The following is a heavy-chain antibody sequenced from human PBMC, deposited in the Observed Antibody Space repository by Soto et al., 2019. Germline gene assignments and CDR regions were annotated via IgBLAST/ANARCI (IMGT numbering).Heavy chain of an antibody. V-gene: IGHV5-51*01. CDR2: IYLGDSDT. J-gene: IGHJ6*02. CDR1: GYSFTSYW. D-gene: IGHD5-18*01. CDR3: ASSYYFMVMGYYSCGMDV. Sequence: RESLKNSYKGSGYSFTSYWIGWVRQMPGKGLEWMGIIYLGDSDTRYSPSFPGQVTISADKSISTAYLQWSSLKASDTAMYYCASSYYFMVMGYYSCGMDVWGQGISVTVPS.